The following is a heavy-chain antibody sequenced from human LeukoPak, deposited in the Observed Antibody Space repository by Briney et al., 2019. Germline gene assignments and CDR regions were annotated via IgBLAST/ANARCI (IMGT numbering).Heavy chain of an antibody. CDR2: ISSSGSTI. J-gene: IGHJ6*03. V-gene: IGHV3-11*01. D-gene: IGHD3-9*01. Sequence: GGSLRLSCAASGFTFSDYYMSWIRQAPGKGLEWVSYISSSGSTIYYADSVKGRFTISRDNAKNSLYLQVNSLRAEDTAVYYCARSPRYFDWLLHPYYYYYMDVWGKGTTVTVSS. CDR1: GFTFSDYY. CDR3: ARSPRYFDWLLHPYYYYYMDV.